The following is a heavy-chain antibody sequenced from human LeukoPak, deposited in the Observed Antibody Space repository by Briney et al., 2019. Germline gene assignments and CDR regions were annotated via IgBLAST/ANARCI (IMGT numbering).Heavy chain of an antibody. CDR3: ARGPGALDY. D-gene: IGHD2-2*01. J-gene: IGHJ4*02. Sequence: GRSLRLSCAASGFAFSRYGMHWVRQAPGKGLEGVALISHDGTNKNHADSVKGRFTISRDNSNNTLYLQMNSLRPEDTAVYYRARGPGALDYWGQGTLVTVSS. V-gene: IGHV3-30*03. CDR1: GFAFSRYG. CDR2: ISHDGTNK.